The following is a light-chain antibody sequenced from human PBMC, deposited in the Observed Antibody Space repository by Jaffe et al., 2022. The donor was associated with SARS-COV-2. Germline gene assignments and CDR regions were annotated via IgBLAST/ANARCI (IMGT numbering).Light chain of an antibody. V-gene: IGKV1-39*01. Sequence: DIQMTQSPSSLSASVGDRVTITCRASHSIATYLSWHQQKPGEAPRLLIFGASTLQSGVPTRFSGSGSGTDFTLTISSLQPEDFATYYCQQVYSTPRTFGQGTKVEI. J-gene: IGKJ1*01. CDR2: GAS. CDR3: QQVYSTPRT. CDR1: HSIATY.